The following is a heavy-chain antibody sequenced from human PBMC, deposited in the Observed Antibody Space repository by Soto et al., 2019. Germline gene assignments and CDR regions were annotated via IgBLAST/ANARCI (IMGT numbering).Heavy chain of an antibody. CDR1: GITFSSYG. D-gene: IGHD3-3*01. CDR3: AKDRRFLEGLDY. CDR2: ISYDGSNK. V-gene: IGHV3-30*18. J-gene: IGHJ4*02. Sequence: QVQLVESGGGVVQPGRSLRLSCAASGITFSSYGMHWVRQAPGKGLEWVAVISYDGSNKYYADSVKGRFTISRDNSKNTLYLQMNSLRAEDTAVYYCAKDRRFLEGLDYWGQGTLVSVSS.